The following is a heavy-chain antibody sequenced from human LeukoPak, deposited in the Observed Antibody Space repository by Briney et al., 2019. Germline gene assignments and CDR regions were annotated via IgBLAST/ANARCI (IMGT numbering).Heavy chain of an antibody. J-gene: IGHJ4*02. CDR2: IKSKTDGGTT. D-gene: IGHD3-22*01. V-gene: IGHV3-15*01. CDR1: GFTFSNAW. CDR3: TTDPGSMDSSGYYYVGY. Sequence: GGSLRLSCAASGFTFSNAWMSWVRQAPGKGLEWVGRIKSKTDGGTTDYAAPVKGRFTISRDDSKNTLYLQMNSLKTEDTAVYYCTTDPGSMDSSGYYYVGYWGQGTLVTVSS.